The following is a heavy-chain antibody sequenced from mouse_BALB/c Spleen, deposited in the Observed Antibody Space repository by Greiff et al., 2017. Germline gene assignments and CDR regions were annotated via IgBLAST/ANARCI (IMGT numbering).Heavy chain of an antibody. CDR1: GYSITSDYA. CDR2: ISYSGST. D-gene: IGHD2-2*01. CDR3: ARGGGYYDAMDY. V-gene: IGHV3-2*02. Sequence: DVQLQESGPGLVKPSQSLSLTCTVTGYSITSDYAWNWIRQFPGNKLEWMGYISYSGSTSYNPSLKSRISITRDTSKNQFFLQLNSVTTEDTATYYCARGGGYYDAMDYWGQGTSVTVSS. J-gene: IGHJ4*01.